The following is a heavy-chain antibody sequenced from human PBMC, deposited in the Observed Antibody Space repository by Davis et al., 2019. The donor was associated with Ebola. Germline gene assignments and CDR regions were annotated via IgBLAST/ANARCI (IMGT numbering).Heavy chain of an antibody. CDR3: AKDTTLGDYTFDY. CDR2: ISWNSGSI. D-gene: IGHD4-17*01. J-gene: IGHJ4*02. V-gene: IGHV3-9*01. CDR1: GFTFDDYA. Sequence: SLKISCAASGFTFDDYAMHWVRQAPGKGLEWVSGISWNSGSIGYADSVKGRFTISRDNAKNSLYLQMNSLRAEDTALYYCAKDTTLGDYTFDYWGQGTLVTVSS.